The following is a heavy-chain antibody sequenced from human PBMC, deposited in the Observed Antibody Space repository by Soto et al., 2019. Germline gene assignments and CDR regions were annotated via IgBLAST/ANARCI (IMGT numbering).Heavy chain of an antibody. V-gene: IGHV4-31*03. J-gene: IGHJ4*02. CDR3: ARSISSILDY. D-gene: IGHD3-9*01. Sequence: PSETLSLTCTVSGGSISSGGYYWSWIRQHPGKGLEWIGYIYYSGSTYYNPSLKSRVTISVDTSKNQFSLKLSSVTAADTAVYYCARSISSILDYWGQGTLVTVS. CDR2: IYYSGST. CDR1: GGSISSGGYY.